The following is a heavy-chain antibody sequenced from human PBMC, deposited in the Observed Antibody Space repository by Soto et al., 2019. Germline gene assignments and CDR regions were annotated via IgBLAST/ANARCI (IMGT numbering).Heavy chain of an antibody. J-gene: IGHJ4*02. CDR1: GGSISSSSYY. Sequence: QLQLQESGPGLVKPSETLSLTCTVSGGSISSSSYYWGWIRQPPGKGLEWIGSIYYSGSTYYNPSLKSRVTTSVDTSKNQFSLNLSSVTAADTAVYYCARHGWDFVWFGEALDYWGQGTLVTVSS. D-gene: IGHD3-10*01. V-gene: IGHV4-39*01. CDR2: IYYSGST. CDR3: ARHGWDFVWFGEALDY.